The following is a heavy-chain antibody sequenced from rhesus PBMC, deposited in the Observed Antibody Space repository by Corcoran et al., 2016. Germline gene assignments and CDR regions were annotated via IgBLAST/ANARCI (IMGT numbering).Heavy chain of an antibody. CDR3: ARAGMIVVISFDY. J-gene: IGHJ4*01. V-gene: IGHV4-122*02. CDR1: GGSSSSGYYS. Sequence: QVQLQKSGPGLVKPSETLSLTCAVSGGSSSSGYYSWSWIRQATGKGLEWIGYITYSGSTSYNPSLKSRVTISRDTSKNQFSLKLSSMTAADTAVYYCARAGMIVVISFDYWGQGVLVTVSS. D-gene: IGHD3-28*01. CDR2: ITYSGST.